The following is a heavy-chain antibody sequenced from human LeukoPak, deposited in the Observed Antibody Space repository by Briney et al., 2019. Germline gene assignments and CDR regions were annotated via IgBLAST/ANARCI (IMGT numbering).Heavy chain of an antibody. V-gene: IGHV1-3*01. CDR2: INAGNGNT. CDR3: ARAPITMVRGVIYYYGMDA. Sequence: LEASVKVSCKASGYTFTSYAMHWVRQAPGQRLEWMGWINAGNGNTKYSQKFQGRVTITRDTSASTAYMELSSLRSEDTAVYYCARAPITMVRGVIYYYGMDAWGKGTTVTVSS. J-gene: IGHJ6*04. CDR1: GYTFTSYA. D-gene: IGHD3-10*01.